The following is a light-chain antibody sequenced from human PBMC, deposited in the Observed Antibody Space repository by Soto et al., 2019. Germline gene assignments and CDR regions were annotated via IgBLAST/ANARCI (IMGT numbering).Light chain of an antibody. CDR3: QQYGSSQYT. J-gene: IGKJ2*01. CDR1: QSVSSSY. CDR2: GAS. V-gene: IGKV3-20*01. Sequence: EIVLTQSPGTLSLSPGERATLSCRASQSVSSSYLAWYQQKPGQAPRLLISGASSRATGIPDRFSGSGSGTDFTLTISRLEPEEFAVYYCQQYGSSQYTFGQGTKLEIK.